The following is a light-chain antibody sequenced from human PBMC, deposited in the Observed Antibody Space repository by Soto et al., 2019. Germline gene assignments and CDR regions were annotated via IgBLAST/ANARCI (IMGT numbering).Light chain of an antibody. CDR3: DQYGNSPPET. J-gene: IGKJ1*01. V-gene: IGKV3-20*01. CDR2: GVS. CDR1: QSFSSSY. Sequence: EIVLTQSPGTLSLSPGDTATLSCRASQSFSSSYLARYQHKPRQAPKLLLYGVSARAAGIPDSFSGSGFGTDFKLTISRLEPEDFAVYYCDQYGNSPPETFGQGTKLEMK.